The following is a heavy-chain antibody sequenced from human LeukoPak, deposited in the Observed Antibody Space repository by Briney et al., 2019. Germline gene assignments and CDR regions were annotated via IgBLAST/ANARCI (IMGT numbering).Heavy chain of an antibody. J-gene: IGHJ5*02. CDR2: IYYSGST. V-gene: IGHV4-39*01. CDR3: ATSNGGYDFWSGPGLNWFDP. CDR1: GGSISSSSYY. D-gene: IGHD3-3*01. Sequence: TSETLSLTCTVSGGSISSSSYYWGWIRQPPGKGLEWIGSIYYSGSTYYNPSLKSRVTISVDTSKNQFSLKLSSVTAADTAVYYCATSNGGYDFWSGPGLNWFDPWGQGTLVTVSS.